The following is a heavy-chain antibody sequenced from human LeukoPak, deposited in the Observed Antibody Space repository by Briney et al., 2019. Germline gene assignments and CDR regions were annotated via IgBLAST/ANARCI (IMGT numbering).Heavy chain of an antibody. CDR3: ARDPSGTGLVDY. D-gene: IGHD3-10*01. CDR2: IGAYNGNT. V-gene: IGHV1-18*01. CDR1: GYTFTSYG. J-gene: IGHJ4*02. Sequence: ASVKVSCKASGYTFTSYGISWVRQAPGQGLEWMGWIGAYNGNTNYAQKLQGRVAMTTDTSTSTAYMELRSLRSDDTAVYYCARDPSGTGLVDYWGQGTLVTVSS.